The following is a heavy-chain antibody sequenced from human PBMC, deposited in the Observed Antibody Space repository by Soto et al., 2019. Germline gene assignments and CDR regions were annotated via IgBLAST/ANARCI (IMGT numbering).Heavy chain of an antibody. CDR3: ARARNRYFDY. CDR2: VFRSGSV. J-gene: IGHJ4*02. CDR1: GGSMTTGSYF. Sequence: PSETLSLTCNVSGGSMTTGSYFWIWIRQPPGKGLEWIGYVFRSGSVNYSPSFKSRVTISIDTSKNQFSLMLKFVTAADTAVYFCARARNRYFDYWGQGALVTVSS. V-gene: IGHV4-61*01. D-gene: IGHD1-1*01.